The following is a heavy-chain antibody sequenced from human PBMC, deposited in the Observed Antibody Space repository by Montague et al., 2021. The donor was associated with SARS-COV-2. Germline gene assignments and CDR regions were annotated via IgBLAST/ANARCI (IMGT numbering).Heavy chain of an antibody. CDR1: GGPISGSSDY. V-gene: IGHV4-39*01. CDR3: ARREYSYGWGD. Sequence: SETLSLTCTVTGGPISGSSDYWGRIRQSPGKGLEWIASVDYSRNTYYSPFLKSRLTISVDTSKNQFSLKLNSVTAADTALYYCARREYSYGWGDWGQGTLVTVSS. D-gene: IGHD5-18*01. CDR2: VDYSRNT. J-gene: IGHJ4*02.